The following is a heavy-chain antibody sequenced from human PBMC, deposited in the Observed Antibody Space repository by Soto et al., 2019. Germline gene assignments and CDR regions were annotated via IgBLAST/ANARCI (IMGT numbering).Heavy chain of an antibody. Sequence: QLQLQESGPGLVKPSETLSLACSVSGASISTSDYFWGWIRQPPGKGLEWIGGIYSNGGTYYNPSLKSRVFISVDTSKNQFSLKLSSVTAADTSVYYCARGRVGATNWNWFDPWGQGTLVTVSS. D-gene: IGHD1-26*01. CDR3: ARGRVGATNWNWFDP. V-gene: IGHV4-39*01. J-gene: IGHJ5*02. CDR2: IYSNGGT. CDR1: GASISTSDYF.